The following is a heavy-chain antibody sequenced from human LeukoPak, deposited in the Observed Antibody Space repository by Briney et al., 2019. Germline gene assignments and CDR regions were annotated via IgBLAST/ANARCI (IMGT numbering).Heavy chain of an antibody. V-gene: IGHV4-31*03. CDR1: GGSISSRGYH. CDR2: IYNSGST. D-gene: IGHD6-19*01. CDR3: ASKWLGLNY. Sequence: PSQTLSLTCSVFGGSISSRGYHWSWIRQHPGKGLEWIGYIYNSGSTNYIPSLKSRVTISVDKSKNQFSLRLSSVTAADTAVYYCASKWLGLNYWGQGTLVTVSS. J-gene: IGHJ4*02.